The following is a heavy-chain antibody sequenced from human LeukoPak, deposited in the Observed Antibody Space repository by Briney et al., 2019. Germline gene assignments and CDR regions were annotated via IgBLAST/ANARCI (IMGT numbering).Heavy chain of an antibody. J-gene: IGHJ4*02. Sequence: PGGSLRLSCAVSGFTFSDHYMDWVRQAPAKGLEWVGRSRNRAKSYTTDYAASVKGSFTISRDDSKSTLYLQMNSLETEDTAVYYCSRDATGDHWGQGTLVSVSS. CDR3: SRDATGDH. V-gene: IGHV3-72*01. CDR1: GFTFSDHY. CDR2: SRNRAKSYTT.